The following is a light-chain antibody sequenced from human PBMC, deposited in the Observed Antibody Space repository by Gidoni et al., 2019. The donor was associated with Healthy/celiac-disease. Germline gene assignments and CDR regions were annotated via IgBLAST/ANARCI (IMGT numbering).Light chain of an antibody. CDR1: QGISTY. CDR2: AAS. Sequence: DIQMTQYPSSLSASVGDRVTITCRASQGISTYLAWYQQKPGKVPKLLIYAASTLQSGVPSRFSGSGSVTDFTLTISSLQPVYVATYYCQKYNSAPRTFGGGTKVEIK. V-gene: IGKV1-27*01. CDR3: QKYNSAPRT. J-gene: IGKJ4*01.